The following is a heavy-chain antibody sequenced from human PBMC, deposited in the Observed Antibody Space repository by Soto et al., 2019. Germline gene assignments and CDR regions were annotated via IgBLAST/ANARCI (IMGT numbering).Heavy chain of an antibody. D-gene: IGHD1-26*01. CDR1: GGTFSSYA. CDR3: ASGMGYYNPMGGYYFDY. V-gene: IGHV1-69*12. Sequence: QVQLVQSGAEVKKPGSSVKVSCKASGGTFSSYAISWVRQAPGQGLEWMGGIIPIFGTANYAQKFQGRVTITADESTSTAYMELSSLRSEDTAVYYCASGMGYYNPMGGYYFDYWGQGTLVTVSS. CDR2: IIPIFGTA. J-gene: IGHJ4*02.